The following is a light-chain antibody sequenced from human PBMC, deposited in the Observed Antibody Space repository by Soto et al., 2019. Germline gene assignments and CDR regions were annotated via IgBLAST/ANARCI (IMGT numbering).Light chain of an antibody. Sequence: DIQVTQSPSSLSASVGDRVTITCRASQSISSYLNWYQQKPGKAPKLLIYAASSLQSGVPSRFSGSGSGTDFSLTISSLQPEDFASYYCQESYSTPWAFGQGTXVDIK. CDR2: AAS. J-gene: IGKJ1*01. V-gene: IGKV1-39*01. CDR1: QSISSY. CDR3: QESYSTPWA.